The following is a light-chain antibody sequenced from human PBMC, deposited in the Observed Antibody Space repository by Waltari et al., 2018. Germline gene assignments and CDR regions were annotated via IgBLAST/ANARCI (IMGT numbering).Light chain of an antibody. J-gene: IGLJ3*02. CDR3: AAWDGGTNGWV. CDR2: YNN. V-gene: IGLV1-44*01. Sequence: SVLTQAPSASGTLAQGVIISCSGTSSNIGNNPVNWYQQIPGTAPTLLIFYNNERPSGFPDRLSGSKSGNSATLAISGLQAEDEADYYCAAWDGGTNGWVFGGGTRLTVL. CDR1: SSNIGNNP.